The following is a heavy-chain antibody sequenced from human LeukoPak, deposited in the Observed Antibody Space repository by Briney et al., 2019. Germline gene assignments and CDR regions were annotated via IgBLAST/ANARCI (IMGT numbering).Heavy chain of an antibody. J-gene: IGHJ3*02. CDR1: GGSISSYY. V-gene: IGHV4-4*08. CDR3: ARRNDFHI. CDR2: IYSSETT. Sequence: SETLSLTCTVSGGSISSYYWSWIRQPPGKGLEWIGYIYSSETTNYKPSLKSRVTISADTSKNQISLKLTSVTAADTAIYYCARRNDFHIWGQGTMVTVSS.